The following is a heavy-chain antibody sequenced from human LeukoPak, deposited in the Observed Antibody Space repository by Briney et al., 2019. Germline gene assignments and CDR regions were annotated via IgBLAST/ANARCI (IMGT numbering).Heavy chain of an antibody. CDR2: INYSGNT. J-gene: IGHJ3*02. CDR1: GGSISSSGYC. CDR3: ASLTTAEAFDI. V-gene: IGHV4-39*07. Sequence: SETLSLTCTVSGGSISSSGYCWGWIRQPPGKGLEWIGSINYSGNTNYNPSLKSRVTISVDTSKNQFSLKLSSVTAADTAVYYCASLTTAEAFDIWGQGTMVTVSS. D-gene: IGHD3-22*01.